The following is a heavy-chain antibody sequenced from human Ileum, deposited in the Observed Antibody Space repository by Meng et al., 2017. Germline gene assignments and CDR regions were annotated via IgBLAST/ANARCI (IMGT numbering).Heavy chain of an antibody. Sequence: GAVMVQPSGTLFPPCAVSGGSINSYVWWSWVRQAPGKGLEWIGEIYPGGSINYNPSLKSRVTISADTSKNQFSLSLDSVTAADTAVYYCVRNDYCSGGTCYPHFDYWGQGTLVTVSS. V-gene: IGHV4-4*02. CDR2: IYPGGSI. J-gene: IGHJ4*02. CDR3: VRNDYCSGGTCYPHFDY. CDR1: GGSINSYVW. D-gene: IGHD2-15*01.